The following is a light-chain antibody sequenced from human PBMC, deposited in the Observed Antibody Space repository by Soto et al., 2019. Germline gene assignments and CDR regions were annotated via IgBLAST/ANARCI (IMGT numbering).Light chain of an antibody. CDR2: GAS. V-gene: IGKV1-17*01. CDR1: QGIGND. Sequence: DIQMTQSPSSLSASVGERVTITCRASQGIGNDLSWYQQKPGAAPRRLIFGASSLQSGVPSRFSGSGSGTEVTLTISSLQPEDFATYYCLQYNTDPRTFGQGTRVEFK. CDR3: LQYNTDPRT. J-gene: IGKJ1*01.